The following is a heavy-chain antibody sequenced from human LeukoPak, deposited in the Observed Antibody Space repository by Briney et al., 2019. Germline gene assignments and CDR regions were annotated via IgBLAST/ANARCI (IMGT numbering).Heavy chain of an antibody. V-gene: IGHV3-21*01. Sequence: PGGSLRLSCAASGFTFSDYSMNWVRQAPGKGLEWVSFISRRSSNVYYADSVKGRFTISGDNARNSLYLQMNSLRAEDMAVYFCVRDLLGSGSTAAYLYHWGQGTLVTVSS. CDR3: VRDLLGSGSTAAYLYH. CDR2: ISRRSSNV. D-gene: IGHD6-25*01. J-gene: IGHJ1*01. CDR1: GFTFSDYS.